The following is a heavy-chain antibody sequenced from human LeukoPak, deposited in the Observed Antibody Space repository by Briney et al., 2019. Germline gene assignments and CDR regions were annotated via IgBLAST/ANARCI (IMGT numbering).Heavy chain of an antibody. Sequence: PSETLSLTCAVYGGSFSGYYWSWIRQPPGKGLERIGEINHSGSTNYNPSLKSRVTISVDTSKNQFSLKLSSVTAADTAVYYCARAFSYTYMDVWGKGTTVTVSS. CDR2: INHSGST. D-gene: IGHD2-2*02. J-gene: IGHJ6*03. CDR3: ARAFSYTYMDV. CDR1: GGSFSGYY. V-gene: IGHV4-34*01.